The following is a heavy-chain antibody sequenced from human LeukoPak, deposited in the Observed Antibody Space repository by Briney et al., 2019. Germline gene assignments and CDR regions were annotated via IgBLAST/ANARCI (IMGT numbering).Heavy chain of an antibody. J-gene: IGHJ4*02. Sequence: ASVKVSCKASGYTFTSYGISWVRQAPGQGLEWMGWISAYNGNTNYAQKLQGRVTMTTDTSTSTAYMELSSLRSEDTAVYYCARDRYCTNGVCYQYYWGQGTLVTVSS. D-gene: IGHD2-8*01. CDR1: GYTFTSYG. CDR3: ARDRYCTNGVCYQYY. CDR2: ISAYNGNT. V-gene: IGHV1-18*01.